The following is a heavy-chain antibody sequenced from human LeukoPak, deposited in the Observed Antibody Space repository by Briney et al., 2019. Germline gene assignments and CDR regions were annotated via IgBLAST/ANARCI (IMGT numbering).Heavy chain of an antibody. D-gene: IGHD1-26*01. CDR1: GFTFSSYS. J-gene: IGHJ6*03. CDR2: ISSSSSYI. V-gene: IGHV3-21*01. CDR3: ARVRGSYYYYYMDV. Sequence: GGSLRLSCAASGFTFSSYSMNWVRQAPGKGLEWVSSISSSSSYIYYADSVKGRFTTSRDNAKNSLYLQMNSLRAEDTAVYYCARVRGSYYYYYMDVWGKGTTVTVSS.